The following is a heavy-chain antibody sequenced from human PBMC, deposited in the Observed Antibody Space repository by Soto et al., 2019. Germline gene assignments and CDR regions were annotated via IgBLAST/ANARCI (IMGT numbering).Heavy chain of an antibody. CDR3: TRGSKGGSPPL. V-gene: IGHV3-48*02. CDR2: IRSSGSPI. J-gene: IGHJ4*02. Sequence: EVQLMESGGGLVQPGGSLRLSCAASGFTFSNYSLSWVRQAPGKGLEWVSYIRSSGSPIYYADSVRGRFTISRDNAKKSQYLQMNSLRDEDTAVYYCTRGSKGGSPPLWGQGTLVTVSS. CDR1: GFTFSNYS. D-gene: IGHD4-4*01.